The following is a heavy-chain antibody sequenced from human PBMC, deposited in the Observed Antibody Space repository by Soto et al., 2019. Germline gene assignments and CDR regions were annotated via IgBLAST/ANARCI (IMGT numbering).Heavy chain of an antibody. V-gene: IGHV4-30-2*06. CDR3: VRESEVSGPNRFDT. Sequence: PPETLSLTFSLSGGSMKSGRSSWNVRRHSPWKGLEWIASIYNSGSTYYNPSLKSRVSISVDRPENQFSLKLSSVAAADTAVYYCVRESEVSGPNRFDTWGTGTLVTASS. J-gene: IGHJ5*02. CDR2: IYNSGST. D-gene: IGHD2-8*01. CDR1: GGSMKSGRSS.